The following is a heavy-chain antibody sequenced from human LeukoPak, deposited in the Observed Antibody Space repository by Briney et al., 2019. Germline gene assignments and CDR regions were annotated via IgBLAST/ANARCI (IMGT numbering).Heavy chain of an antibody. J-gene: IGHJ4*02. D-gene: IGHD6-19*01. CDR1: GFTFSSYE. CDR3: ARTRSQRYSSGWYYFDC. V-gene: IGHV3-30*03. CDR2: ISYDGSKT. Sequence: GGSLRLSCAASGFTFSSYEMHWVRQAPGKGLEWVAVISYDGSKTYYADSVKGRFTIPRDNSQNTLYLQMNSLRAEDTALYYCARTRSQRYSSGWYYFDCRGQGTLVTVSS.